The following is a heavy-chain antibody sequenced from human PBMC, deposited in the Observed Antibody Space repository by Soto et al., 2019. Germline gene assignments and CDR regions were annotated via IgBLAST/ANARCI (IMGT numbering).Heavy chain of an antibody. CDR1: GFTFSSYA. D-gene: IGHD4-17*01. Sequence: GGSLRLSCAASGFTFSSYAMSWVRQAPGKGLEWVSAISGSGGSTYYADSVKGRFTISRDNSKNTLYLQMNSLRAEDTAVYYCAKGMVPLSTVTRDYWGQGTLVTVSS. J-gene: IGHJ4*02. CDR3: AKGMVPLSTVTRDY. V-gene: IGHV3-23*01. CDR2: ISGSGGST.